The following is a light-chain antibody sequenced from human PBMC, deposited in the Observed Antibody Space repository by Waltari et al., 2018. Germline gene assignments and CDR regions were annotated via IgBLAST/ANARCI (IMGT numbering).Light chain of an antibody. CDR3: SSYTSISTSVI. J-gene: IGLJ2*01. V-gene: IGLV2-14*03. CDR1: SSDIGGSDS. Sequence: HSALTQPASVSGSPGQSITISCTGTSSDIGGSDSVSWYQQHPGKAPKLMIYDVSKRPSGVSNRFSASKSGDTASLTISGLQTEDEADYYCSSYTSISTSVIFGGGTKVTVL. CDR2: DVS.